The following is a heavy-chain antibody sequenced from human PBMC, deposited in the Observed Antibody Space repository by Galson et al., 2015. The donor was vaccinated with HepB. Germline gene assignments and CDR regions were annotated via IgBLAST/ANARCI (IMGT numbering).Heavy chain of an antibody. CDR2: IDPSDSHT. D-gene: IGHD2-2*01. J-gene: IGHJ4*02. CDR3: ARLPQYTYISSSRFAIDY. CDR1: GYSFTSYW. V-gene: IGHV5-10-1*01. Sequence: QSGAEVKKPGESLRISCKISGYSFTSYWITWVRQMPGKGLEWVGMIDPSDSHTNYRPSFQGHVTISVDKSVRTAYLQGNSLKASDSAMYFCARLPQYTYISSSRFAIDYWGQGTLVTVSS.